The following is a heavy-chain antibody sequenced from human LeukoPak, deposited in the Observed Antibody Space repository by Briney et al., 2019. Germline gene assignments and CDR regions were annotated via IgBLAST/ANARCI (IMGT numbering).Heavy chain of an antibody. CDR2: IYYGGNT. D-gene: IGHD3-22*01. CDR1: GGSISSSSHY. Sequence: PSETLSLTCTVSGGSISSSSHYWGWIRQPPGKGLEWIGSIYYGGNTYYNPSLKSRVTISIDTSKNQFSLKVSSVTAADTAVYYCARGGHYYDSSGYFDYWGQGTLVTVSS. CDR3: ARGGHYYDSSGYFDY. V-gene: IGHV4-39*01. J-gene: IGHJ4*02.